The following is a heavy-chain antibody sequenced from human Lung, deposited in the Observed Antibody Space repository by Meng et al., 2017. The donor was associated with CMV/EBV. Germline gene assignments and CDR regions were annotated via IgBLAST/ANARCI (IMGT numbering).Heavy chain of an antibody. J-gene: IGHJ5*02. Sequence: SXTLSLXCTISGGSISSYYWSWIRQPPGKGLEWIGNIYYSGSANYNPSLKSPVTMSVDTSKNQFSLKLSSVTAADTAVYYCTRETGETFWSGSHESWGQG. CDR3: TRETGETFWSGSHES. V-gene: IGHV4-59*01. D-gene: IGHD3-3*01. CDR1: GGSISSYY. CDR2: IYYSGSA.